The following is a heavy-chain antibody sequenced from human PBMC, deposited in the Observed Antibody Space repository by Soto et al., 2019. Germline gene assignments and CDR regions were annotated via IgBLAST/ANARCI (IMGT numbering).Heavy chain of an antibody. J-gene: IGHJ3*02. V-gene: IGHV3-53*04. CDR1: GFTVSSNY. Sequence: GSLSLSCAASGFTVSSNYMSWVRQAPGKGLEWVSVIYSGGSTYYADSVKGRFTISRHNSKNTLYLQMNSLRAEDTAVYYCARESCSGGSCYLRAFDIWGQGTMVTVSS. CDR2: IYSGGST. D-gene: IGHD2-15*01. CDR3: ARESCSGGSCYLRAFDI.